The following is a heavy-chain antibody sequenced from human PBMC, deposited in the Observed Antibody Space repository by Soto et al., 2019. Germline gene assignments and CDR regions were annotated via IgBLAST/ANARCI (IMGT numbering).Heavy chain of an antibody. D-gene: IGHD6-25*01. V-gene: IGHV1-18*01. CDR1: GYTFTSYG. CDR2: ISAYNGNT. Sequence: GASVKVSCKASGYTFTSYGISWVRQAPGQGLEWMGWISAYNGNTNYAQKLQGRVTMTTDTSTSTAFMELRSLRSDDTAVYYCARGRIATAVYYCAKADVSIFRPPGHSWGQGTLVTVSS. J-gene: IGHJ5*02. CDR3: ARGRIATAVYYCAKADVSIFRPPGHS.